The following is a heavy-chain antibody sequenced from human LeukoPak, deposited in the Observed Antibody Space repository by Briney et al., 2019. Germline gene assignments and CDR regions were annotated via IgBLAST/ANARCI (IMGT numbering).Heavy chain of an antibody. CDR2: ISYDGSNK. V-gene: IGHV3-30-3*01. CDR1: GFTFSSYA. D-gene: IGHD3-3*01. CDR3: ARGRTITIFGVDYYYGMDV. Sequence: GGSLRLSCAASGFTFSSYAMHWVRQAPGKGLEWVAVISYDGSNKYYADSVKGRFTISRDNSKNTLYLQMNSLRAEDTAVYYCARGRTITIFGVDYYYGMDVWGQGTTVTVSS. J-gene: IGHJ6*02.